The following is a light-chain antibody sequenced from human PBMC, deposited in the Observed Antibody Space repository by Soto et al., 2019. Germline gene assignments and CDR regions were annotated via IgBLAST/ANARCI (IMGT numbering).Light chain of an antibody. CDR1: SSDVGGYKY. CDR2: EVS. V-gene: IGLV2-14*01. J-gene: IGLJ1*01. Sequence: QSALTQPASVSGSPGQSITISCTGTSSDVGGYKYVSWYQQHPGKAPKLMIYEVSNRPSGVSNRFSGSKSGNTASLTISGFQAEDEADYYCSSYTSSSTYVFGTGTKLTVL. CDR3: SSYTSSSTYV.